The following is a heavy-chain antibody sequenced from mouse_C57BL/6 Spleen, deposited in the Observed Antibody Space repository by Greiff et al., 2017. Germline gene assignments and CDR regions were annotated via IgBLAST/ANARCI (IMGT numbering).Heavy chain of an antibody. D-gene: IGHD1-1*01. Sequence: EVQLVESGGGLVKPGGSLKLSCAASGFTFSDYGMHWVRQAPEKGLEWVAYISSGSSTIYYADTVKGRFTISRDNAKNTLFLQMTSLRSEDTAMYYCATYGSSYEGFDYWGQGTTLTVSS. CDR2: ISSGSSTI. CDR3: ATYGSSYEGFDY. CDR1: GFTFSDYG. J-gene: IGHJ2*01. V-gene: IGHV5-17*01.